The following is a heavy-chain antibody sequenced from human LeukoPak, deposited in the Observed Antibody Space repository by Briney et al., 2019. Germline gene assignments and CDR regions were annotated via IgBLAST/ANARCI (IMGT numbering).Heavy chain of an antibody. CDR2: IIPIFGTA. V-gene: IGHV1-69*13. Sequence: LVKVSCKASGGTFSSYAISWVRQAPGQGLEWMGGIIPIFGTANYAQKFQGRVTITADESTSTAYMELSSLRSEDTAVYYCARATQHCSSTSCYGRDYYYYYYMDVWGKGTTVTVSS. CDR3: ARATQHCSSTSCYGRDYYYYYYMDV. D-gene: IGHD2-2*01. CDR1: GGTFSSYA. J-gene: IGHJ6*03.